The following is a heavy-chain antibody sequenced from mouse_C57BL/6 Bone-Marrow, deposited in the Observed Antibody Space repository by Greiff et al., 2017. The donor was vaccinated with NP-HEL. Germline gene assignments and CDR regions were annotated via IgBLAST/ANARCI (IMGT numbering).Heavy chain of an antibody. D-gene: IGHD2-4*01. CDR3: VLPLYYDYVDY. CDR1: GYTFTSYG. Sequence: VQLQESGAELARPGASVKLSCKASGYTFTSYGISWVKQRTGQGLEWIGEIYPRSGNTYYNEKFKGKATLTADKSSSTAYMELRSLTSQDSAVYFCVLPLYYDYVDYWGQGTTLTVSS. J-gene: IGHJ2*01. V-gene: IGHV1-81*01. CDR2: IYPRSGNT.